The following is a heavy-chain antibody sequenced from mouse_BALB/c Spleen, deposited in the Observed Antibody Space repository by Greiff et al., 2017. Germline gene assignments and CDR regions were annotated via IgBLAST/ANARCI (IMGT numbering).Heavy chain of an antibody. CDR2: IYPGNGDT. CDR1: GYTFTSYN. CDR3: ASTVYYGYDFAY. V-gene: IGHV1-12*01. J-gene: IGHJ3*01. Sequence: QVQLQQPGAELVKPGASVKMSCKASGYTFTSYNMHWVKQTPGQGLEWIGAIYPGNGDTSYNQKFKGKATLTADKSSSTAYMQLSSLTSEDSAVYYCASTVYYGYDFAYWGQGTLVTVSA. D-gene: IGHD2-2*01.